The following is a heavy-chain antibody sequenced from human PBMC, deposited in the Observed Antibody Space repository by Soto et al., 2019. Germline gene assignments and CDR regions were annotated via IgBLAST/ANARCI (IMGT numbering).Heavy chain of an antibody. CDR1: GFTFSSYS. Sequence: GGSLRLSCAASGFTFSSYSMNWVRQAPGKGLEWVSSISSSSSYFYYADSVKGRFTISRDNAKNSLYLQMNSLRAEDTAVYYCATDPQTRYDGYNRVPSAFDYWGQGTLVTVSS. CDR3: ATDPQTRYDGYNRVPSAFDY. CDR2: ISSSSSYF. J-gene: IGHJ4*02. V-gene: IGHV3-21*01. D-gene: IGHD5-12*01.